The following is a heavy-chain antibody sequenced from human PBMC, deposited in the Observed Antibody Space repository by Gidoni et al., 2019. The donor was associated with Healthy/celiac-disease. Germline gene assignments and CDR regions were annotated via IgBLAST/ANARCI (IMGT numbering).Heavy chain of an antibody. Sequence: QVQLQESGPGLVKPSQTLSLTCPVSGGSISRGGYYWSWIRQHPGKGLEWSGYIYYSGSTYYNPSLKSRVTISVDTSKNQFSLKLSSVTAADTAVYYCARGRYSGYDFDYWGQGTLVTVSS. J-gene: IGHJ4*02. V-gene: IGHV4-31*03. CDR1: GGSISRGGYY. CDR2: IYYSGST. D-gene: IGHD5-12*01. CDR3: ARGRYSGYDFDY.